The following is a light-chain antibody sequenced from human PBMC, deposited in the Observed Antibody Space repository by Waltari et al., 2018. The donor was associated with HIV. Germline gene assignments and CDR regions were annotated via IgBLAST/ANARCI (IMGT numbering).Light chain of an antibody. CDR3: SSYAGTNNFVV. J-gene: IGLJ2*01. V-gene: IGLV2-8*01. CDR2: EVN. Sequence: QSVLTQPPYASGSLGQSVTISCTGASSDVGGYNYVSWYQQHPGKAPKLIIYEVNKRPSGVPDRFFGSKSGNTASLTVSGLQPDDEADYYCSSYAGTNNFVVFGGGTNLTVL. CDR1: SSDVGGYNY.